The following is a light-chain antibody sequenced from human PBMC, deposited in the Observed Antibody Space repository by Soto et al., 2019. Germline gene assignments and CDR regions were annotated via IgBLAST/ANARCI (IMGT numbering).Light chain of an antibody. CDR3: QQRSNWPLT. CDR2: KAS. CDR1: QSISSW. J-gene: IGKJ4*01. Sequence: DIQMTQSPSTLSASVGDRVTITCRASQSISSWLAWYQQKPGKAPKLLIYKASSLESGVPSRFSGSGSGTDLTLTISSLEPEDFAVYYCQQRSNWPLTFGGGTKVDIK. V-gene: IGKV1-5*03.